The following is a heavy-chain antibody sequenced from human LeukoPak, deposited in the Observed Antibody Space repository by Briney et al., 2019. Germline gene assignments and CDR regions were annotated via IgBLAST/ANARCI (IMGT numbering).Heavy chain of an antibody. D-gene: IGHD2-15*01. V-gene: IGHV3-21*01. CDR3: ARDRLRGYCSGGSCYPLDY. J-gene: IGHJ4*02. Sequence: PGGPLRLSCAASGFTFSSYSMNWVRQAPGKGLKWVSSISSSSSYIYYADSVKGRFTISRDNAKNSLYLQMNSLRAEDTAVYYCARDRLRGYCSGGSCYPLDYWGQGTLVTVSS. CDR1: GFTFSSYS. CDR2: ISSSSSYI.